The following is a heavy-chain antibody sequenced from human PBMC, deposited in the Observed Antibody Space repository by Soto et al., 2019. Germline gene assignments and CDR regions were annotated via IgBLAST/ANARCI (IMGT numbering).Heavy chain of an antibody. V-gene: IGHV4-59*08. D-gene: IGHD6-13*01. Sequence: SGTLSLTCTVSGGSISSYYWSWIRQPPGKGLEWIGYIYYSGSTNYNPSLKSRVTISVATSKNQFSLKLSSVTAADTAVYYCARRADSSRDYYYYYMDVWGKGTTVTV. CDR2: IYYSGST. CDR1: GGSISSYY. J-gene: IGHJ6*03. CDR3: ARRADSSRDYYYYYMDV.